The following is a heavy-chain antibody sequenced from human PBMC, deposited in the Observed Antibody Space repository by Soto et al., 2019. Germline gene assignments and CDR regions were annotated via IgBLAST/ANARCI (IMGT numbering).Heavy chain of an antibody. CDR3: ARVSIEGVITAYYFDY. Sequence: QVRLVESGGGVVQPGTSLRLSCAASGFTFSSYAMYWVRQAPGKGLEWVAVISFDGSNKYYADSVKGRFTISRDNSKNTLHPQMNSLRAEDTALYYCARVSIEGVITAYYFDYWGQGTLVTVSS. V-gene: IGHV3-30-3*01. CDR1: GFTFSSYA. J-gene: IGHJ4*02. D-gene: IGHD3-22*01. CDR2: ISFDGSNK.